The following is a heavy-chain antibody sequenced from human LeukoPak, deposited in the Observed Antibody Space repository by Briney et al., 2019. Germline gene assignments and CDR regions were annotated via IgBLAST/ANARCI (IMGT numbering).Heavy chain of an antibody. V-gene: IGHV3-7*01. D-gene: IGHD4-23*01. J-gene: IGHJ4*02. Sequence: GGSLRLSCAASGFTFSSYWMGWVRQAPGKRLEWVANMNIDGSEKYYADSVKGRFTISRDNAKNTLYLQMNSLRVEDTAVYYCARGRPHGNDYWGQGTLVTVSS. CDR3: ARGRPHGNDY. CDR1: GFTFSSYW. CDR2: MNIDGSEK.